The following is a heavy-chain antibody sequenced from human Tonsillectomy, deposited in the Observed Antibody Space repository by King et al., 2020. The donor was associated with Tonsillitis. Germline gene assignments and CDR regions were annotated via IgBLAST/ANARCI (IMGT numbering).Heavy chain of an antibody. Sequence: HAQLVQSGGGVVQPGRSLRDSCAGSGFTVSTYGMHLVRQAPGKGLEWVAVIGYEGSNKYYVDSVKGRFTISRDNPMHTLYLQMNSLRAEDTAVYYCARGSYSSTPDAFDIWGQGTMVTVSS. J-gene: IGHJ3*02. D-gene: IGHD2-15*01. V-gene: IGHV3-33*08. CDR3: ARGSYSSTPDAFDI. CDR1: GFTVSTYG. CDR2: IGYEGSNK.